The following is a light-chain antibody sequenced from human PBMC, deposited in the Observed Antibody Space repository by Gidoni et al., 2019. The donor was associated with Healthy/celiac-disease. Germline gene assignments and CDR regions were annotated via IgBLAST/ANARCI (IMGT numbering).Light chain of an antibody. J-gene: IGKJ4*01. CDR1: QSVGSY. CDR2: GAS. CDR3: QQYNDWPLT. V-gene: IGKV3-15*01. Sequence: EIVMTQSPATLSVSPGERATLSCRASQSVGSYLTWYQQKPGQAPRLLIYGASTRATGIPARFSGSGSGTEFTLTISSLQSEDFAVYYCQQYNDWPLTFGGXTKVEIK.